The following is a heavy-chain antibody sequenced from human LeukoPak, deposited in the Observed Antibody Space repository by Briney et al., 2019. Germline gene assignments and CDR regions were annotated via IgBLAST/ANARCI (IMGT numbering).Heavy chain of an antibody. V-gene: IGHV3-48*01. CDR1: GFTFSTYT. CDR3: ARDSYGDSYFDY. J-gene: IGHJ4*02. D-gene: IGHD4-17*01. Sequence: PGGSLRLSCGASGFTFSTYTMNWVRQAPGKGLEWVSSISSSSYTIYYADSVRGRFIISRDNARNSLYLQMNSLRAEDTAVYYCARDSYGDSYFDYWGQGTLVTVSS. CDR2: ISSSSYTI.